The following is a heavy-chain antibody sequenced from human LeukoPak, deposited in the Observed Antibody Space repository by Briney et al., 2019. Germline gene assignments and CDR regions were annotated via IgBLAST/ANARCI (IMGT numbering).Heavy chain of an antibody. CDR3: AKGYSGSYWGDMDV. J-gene: IGHJ6*03. V-gene: IGHV3-30*02. CDR1: GFTFSSYG. Sequence: GGSLRLSCAAPGFTFSSYGMHWVRQAPGKGLEWVAFIRYDGSNKYYADSVKGRFTISRDNSKNTLYLQMNSLRAEDTAVYYCAKGYSGSYWGDMDVWGKGTTVTISS. D-gene: IGHD1-26*01. CDR2: IRYDGSNK.